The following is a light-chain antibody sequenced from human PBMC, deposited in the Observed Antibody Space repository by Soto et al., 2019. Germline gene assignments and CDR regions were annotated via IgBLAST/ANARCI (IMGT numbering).Light chain of an antibody. CDR2: DVS. J-gene: IGLJ1*01. V-gene: IGLV2-14*01. CDR1: SSDVGGYNY. CDR3: SSYSSRTTLHV. Sequence: QSALTQPASVSGSPGQSITSSCTGTSSDVGGYNYVSWFQQHPGKAPRLMIYDVSNRPSGVSNRFSGYKSGSTASLIISGLRAEDEADYYCSSYSSRTTLHVFGPGTKLTVL.